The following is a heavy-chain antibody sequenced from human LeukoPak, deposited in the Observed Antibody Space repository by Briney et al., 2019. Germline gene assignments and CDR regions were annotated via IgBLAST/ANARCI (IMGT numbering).Heavy chain of an antibody. CDR1: GFTFSSYA. V-gene: IGHV3-23*01. Sequence: PGGSLRLSCAASGFTFSSYAMSWVRQAPGKGLEWVSAISGSGGSTYYADSVKGRFTISRDNSKNTSFLQMNSLRAEDTAVYFCAKFDGMTTLTSFDYWGQGTLVTVSS. J-gene: IGHJ4*02. CDR3: AKFDGMTTLTSFDY. CDR2: ISGSGGST. D-gene: IGHD2/OR15-2a*01.